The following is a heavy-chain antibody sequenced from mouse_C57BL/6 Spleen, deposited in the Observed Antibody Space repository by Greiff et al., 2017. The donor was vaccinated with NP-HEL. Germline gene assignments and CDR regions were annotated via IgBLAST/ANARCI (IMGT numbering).Heavy chain of an antibody. CDR3: ASGDYGNYGWYFDV. CDR1: GFTFSSYG. D-gene: IGHD2-1*01. J-gene: IGHJ1*03. Sequence: EVMLVESGGDLVKPGGSLKLSCAASGFTFSSYGMSWVRQTPDKRLEWVATISSGGSYTYYPDSVKGRFTISRDNAKNTLYLQMSSLKSEDTAMYYCASGDYGNYGWYFDVWGTGTTVTVSS. V-gene: IGHV5-6*01. CDR2: ISSGGSYT.